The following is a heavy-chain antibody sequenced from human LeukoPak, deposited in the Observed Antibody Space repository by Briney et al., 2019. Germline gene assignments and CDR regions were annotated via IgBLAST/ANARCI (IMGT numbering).Heavy chain of an antibody. V-gene: IGHV4-61*02. CDR1: GGSISSGSCY. Sequence: PSETLSFTCTVSGGSISSGSCYWSWIRQPAGKGLEWIGRIYTSGSTNYNPSLKSRVTISVDTSKNQFSLKLSSVTAADTAVYYCAREDIVVVPAAPARLDAFDIWGQGTMVTVSS. CDR2: IYTSGST. D-gene: IGHD2-2*01. CDR3: AREDIVVVPAAPARLDAFDI. J-gene: IGHJ3*02.